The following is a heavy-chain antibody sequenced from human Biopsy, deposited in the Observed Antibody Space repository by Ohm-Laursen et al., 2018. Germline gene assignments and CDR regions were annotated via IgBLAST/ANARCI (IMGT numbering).Heavy chain of an antibody. D-gene: IGHD3-9*01. V-gene: IGHV1-2*02. CDR3: ARVPAYPSIDGYYGLDL. CDR2: INPNSGNA. CDR1: GYTFAGYY. J-gene: IGHJ6*02. Sequence: ASVKVSRNASGYTFAGYYLHWVRQAPGHGLEWMGWINPNSGNANYAQSFQGRLTVTRDTSISTAYMELTSLTFDDTAIYYCARVPAYPSIDGYYGLDLWGQGTTVIVSS.